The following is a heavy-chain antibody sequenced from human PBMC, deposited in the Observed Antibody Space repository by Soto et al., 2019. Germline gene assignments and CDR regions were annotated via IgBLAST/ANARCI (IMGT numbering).Heavy chain of an antibody. CDR1: GFTFSAYG. CDR3: AKDLLSSGGYYLEN. CDR2: ISHDGSDK. Sequence: QVPLVESGGGVVQPGRSLRLSCAASGFTFSAYGMHWVRQAPGKGLEWVAVISHDGSDKYYADSAKGRLTVSRDNSRNTLFLQMNSLRAEDTAVYYCAKDLLSSGGYYLENWGQGTLVTVSS. V-gene: IGHV3-30*18. J-gene: IGHJ4*02. D-gene: IGHD3-22*01.